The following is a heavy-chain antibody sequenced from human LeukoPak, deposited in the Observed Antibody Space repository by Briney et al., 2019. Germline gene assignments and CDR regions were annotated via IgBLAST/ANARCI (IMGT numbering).Heavy chain of an antibody. J-gene: IGHJ4*01. CDR3: ARGPASTGAAYVGAY. V-gene: IGHV3-74*01. CDR1: GFTFSNYW. CDR2: IEGSRTTI. Sequence: GGSLRLSCRASGFTFSNYWMDWVRQVPGKGLVWVSRIEGSRTTINYADSVKGRFSISRDNAKSSVYLQMKSLRVEDTAIYHCARGPASTGAAYVGAYWGHAILVTVSS. D-gene: IGHD2-8*02.